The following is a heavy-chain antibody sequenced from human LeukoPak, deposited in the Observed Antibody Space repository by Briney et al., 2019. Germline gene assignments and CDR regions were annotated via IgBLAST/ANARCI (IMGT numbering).Heavy chain of an antibody. CDR1: GFTFSSYG. V-gene: IGHV3-30*02. J-gene: IGHJ5*02. Sequence: GGSLRLSCAASGFTFSSYGMHWVRQAPGKGLEWVAFIRYDGSNKYYADSVKGRFTISRDNSKNTLYLQMNSLRAEDTAVYYCAKDRWVGSSLNWFDPWGQGTLVTVSS. D-gene: IGHD3-10*01. CDR2: IRYDGSNK. CDR3: AKDRWVGSSLNWFDP.